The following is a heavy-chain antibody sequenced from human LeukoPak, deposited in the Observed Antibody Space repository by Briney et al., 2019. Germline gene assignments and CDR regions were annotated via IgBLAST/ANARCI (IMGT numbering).Heavy chain of an antibody. V-gene: IGHV4-4*07. CDR2: IYTSGST. CDR1: GGSISSYY. J-gene: IGHJ5*02. Sequence: SETLSLTCTVSGGSISSYYWSWIRQPAGKGLEWIGRIYTSGSTNYNPSLKSRVTMSVDTSKNQFSLKLSSVTAADTAVYYCARHYREGDYATFDPWGQGTLVTVSS. CDR3: ARHYREGDYATFDP. D-gene: IGHD4-17*01.